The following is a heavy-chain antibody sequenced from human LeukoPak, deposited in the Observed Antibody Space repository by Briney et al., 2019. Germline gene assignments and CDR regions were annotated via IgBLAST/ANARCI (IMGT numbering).Heavy chain of an antibody. CDR1: GYNFFGYF. CDR2: IDPHIGET. D-gene: IGHD2-15*01. V-gene: IGHV1-2*02. J-gene: IGHJ4*02. Sequence: ASVKVSCKTSGYNFFGYFIHWVRHAPEQGLEWMGWIDPHIGETAHANKFQGPVTLSRDTTTNTAYIGSNRLRSDDTAVYFCARVRGGYCTGDRCYGDFFFDNWGQGTLVTVTS. CDR3: ARVRGGYCTGDRCYGDFFFDN.